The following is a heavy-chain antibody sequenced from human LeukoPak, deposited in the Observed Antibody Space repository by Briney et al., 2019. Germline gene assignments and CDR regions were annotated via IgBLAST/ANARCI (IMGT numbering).Heavy chain of an antibody. J-gene: IGHJ4*02. CDR3: AKSGYSYVKPPDY. V-gene: IGHV3-9*01. Sequence: GGPLRLSCAASGFTFDDYAMHWVRQAPGKGLEWVSGISWNSGGIGYADSVKGRFTISRDNAKNSLYLQMNSLRAEDTALYYCAKSGYSYVKPPDYWGQGTLVTVSS. CDR2: ISWNSGGI. D-gene: IGHD5-18*01. CDR1: GFTFDDYA.